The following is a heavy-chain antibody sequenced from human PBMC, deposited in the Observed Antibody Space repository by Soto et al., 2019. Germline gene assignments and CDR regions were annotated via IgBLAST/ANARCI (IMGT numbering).Heavy chain of an antibody. J-gene: IGHJ6*03. CDR3: ARGKYGDAQFYYYYYMDV. D-gene: IGHD4-17*01. CDR2: INHSGST. Sequence: ETLSLTCAVYGGSFSGYYWSWIRQPPGKGLEWIGEINHSGSTNYNPSLKSRVTISVDTSKNQFSLKLSSVTAADTAVYYCARGKYGDAQFYYYYYMDVWGKGTTVTVSS. V-gene: IGHV4-34*01. CDR1: GGSFSGYY.